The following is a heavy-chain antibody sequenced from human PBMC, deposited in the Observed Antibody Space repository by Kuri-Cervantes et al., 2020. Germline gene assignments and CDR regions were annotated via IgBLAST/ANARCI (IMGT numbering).Heavy chain of an antibody. V-gene: IGHV1-2*02. CDR1: GYTFTGYY. D-gene: IGHD2-2*01. CDR3: AKGVPAAMLSWFDP. Sequence: ASVKVSCKASGYTFTGYYMHWVRRAPGQGLEWMGWINPNSGGTKYSQKFQGRVTITRDTSASTAYMELSSLRSEDTAVYYCAKGVPAAMLSWFDPWGQGTLVTVSS. CDR2: INPNSGGT. J-gene: IGHJ5*02.